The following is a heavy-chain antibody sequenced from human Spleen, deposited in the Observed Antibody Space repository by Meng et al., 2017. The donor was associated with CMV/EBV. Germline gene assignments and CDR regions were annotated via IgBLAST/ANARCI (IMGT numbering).Heavy chain of an antibody. CDR3: ARDAYYYDSSGYSYFDY. CDR2: INHSGST. V-gene: IGHV4-34*01. J-gene: IGHJ4*02. Sequence: GSLRLSCAVYGGSFSGYYWSWIRQPPGKGLEWIGEINHSGSTNYNPSLKSRVTISVDTSKNQFSLKLSSVTAADTAVYYCARDAYYYDSSGYSYFDYWGQGTLVTVSS. CDR1: GGSFSGYY. D-gene: IGHD3-22*01.